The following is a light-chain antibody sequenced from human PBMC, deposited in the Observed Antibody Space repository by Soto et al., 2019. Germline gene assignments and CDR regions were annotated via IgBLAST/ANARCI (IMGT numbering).Light chain of an antibody. J-gene: IGLJ1*01. CDR3: SSYTSDNRDYV. Sequence: QSVLTQPASVSGSPGQSITISCTGTGSDVGAYTSVSWYQHHPGKAPKVIIYEVNKRPSGISNRFSGSKSVNTASLTISGLQPDDEAHYYCSSYTSDNRDYVFGTGTKVTVL. V-gene: IGLV2-14*01. CDR2: EVN. CDR1: GSDVGAYTS.